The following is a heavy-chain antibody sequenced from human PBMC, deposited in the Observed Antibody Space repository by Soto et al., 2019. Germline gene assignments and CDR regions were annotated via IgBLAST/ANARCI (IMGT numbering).Heavy chain of an antibody. V-gene: IGHV4-31*03. CDR3: ARGIYCSSTSCTIWFDH. D-gene: IGHD2-2*01. CDR1: GGSISSGGYY. CDR2: IYYSGST. Sequence: QVQLQESGPGLVKPSQTLSLTCTVSGGSISSGGYYWSWIRQHPGKGLEWIGYIYYSGSTYYNPSLKSRVTILVDTSQNQCSLKLSSVTAADTAVYYCARGIYCSSTSCTIWFDHWGQGTLVTVSS. J-gene: IGHJ5*02.